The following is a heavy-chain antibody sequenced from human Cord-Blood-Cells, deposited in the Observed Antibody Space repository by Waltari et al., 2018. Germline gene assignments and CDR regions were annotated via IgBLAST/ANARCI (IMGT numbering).Heavy chain of an antibody. CDR2: MNPNSGNT. CDR1: GYTFTSSA. Sequence: QVQLVQSGAEVKKPGAPVKGSCKASGYTFTSSAINWVRQATGQGLEWMGWMNPNSGNTGYAQKFQGRGTITRNTSISTAYMELSSLRSEDTAVYYCARKVAIYAFDIWGQGTMVTVSS. V-gene: IGHV1-8*03. D-gene: IGHD2-15*01. CDR3: ARKVAIYAFDI. J-gene: IGHJ3*02.